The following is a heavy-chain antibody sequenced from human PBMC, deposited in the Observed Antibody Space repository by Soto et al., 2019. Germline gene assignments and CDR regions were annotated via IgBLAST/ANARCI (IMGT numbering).Heavy chain of an antibody. CDR2: SSGYNGNT. D-gene: IGHD2-15*01. Sequence: QVQLVQSGAEVKKPGASVTVSCKTSGYTFSNYGINWVRQAPGQGLEWMGWSSGYNGNTNYAQTVRGRVTMTTDTSTGTVYMELRSLKSDATAIYYCSRFIMVGSWFDPNYYHGMDVWGQGTTVTVSS. CDR3: SRFIMVGSWFDPNYYHGMDV. J-gene: IGHJ6*02. V-gene: IGHV1-18*01. CDR1: GYTFSNYG.